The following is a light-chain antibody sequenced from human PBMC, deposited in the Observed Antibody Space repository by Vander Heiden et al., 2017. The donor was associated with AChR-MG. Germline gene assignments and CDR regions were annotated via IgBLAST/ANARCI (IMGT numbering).Light chain of an antibody. Sequence: QTVVTQEPSFSVSPGGTVTLTCGLSSASVSSTYYPTWYQQTPGQAPRTLIYNTNTRSSGVPDRFSGSILENKSALTITGAQAEDESDYFCVLYMGSGVSVFGGGTKLTVL. J-gene: IGLJ2*01. CDR2: NTN. CDR3: VLYMGSGVSV. CDR1: SASVSSTYY. V-gene: IGLV8-61*01.